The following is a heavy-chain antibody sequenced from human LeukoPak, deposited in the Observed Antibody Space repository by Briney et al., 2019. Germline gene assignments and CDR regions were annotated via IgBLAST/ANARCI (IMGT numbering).Heavy chain of an antibody. J-gene: IGHJ6*03. CDR2: INPNSGGT. CDR3: ARGQIRIAALGLYYYYYMDV. V-gene: IGHV1-2*02. D-gene: IGHD6-6*01. CDR1: GYTFTGYY. Sequence: ASVKVSCKASGYTFTGYYMHWVRQAPGQGLEWMGWINPNSGGTNYAQKFQGRVTMTRDTSISTAYMELSRLRSDDTAVYYCARGQIRIAALGLYYYYYMDVWGKGTTVTVSS.